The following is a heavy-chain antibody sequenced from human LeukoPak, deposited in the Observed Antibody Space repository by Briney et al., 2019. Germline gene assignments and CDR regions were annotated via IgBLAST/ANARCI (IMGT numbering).Heavy chain of an antibody. CDR1: GGTFSSYA. V-gene: IGHV1-69*01. J-gene: IGHJ4*02. CDR3: ASLIGYCSGGRCFKTAVPNDY. Sequence: VASVKVSCKASGGTFSSYAISWVRQAPGQGLEWMGGIIPILGQANYAQKFQGRVTITADESTSTAYMELSSLRSEDTAVYYCASLIGYCSGGRCFKTAVPNDYWGQGTLVTVSS. D-gene: IGHD2-15*01. CDR2: IIPILGQA.